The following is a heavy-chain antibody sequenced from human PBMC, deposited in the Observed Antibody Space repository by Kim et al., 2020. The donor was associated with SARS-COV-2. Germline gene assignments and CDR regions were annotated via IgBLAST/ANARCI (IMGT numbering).Heavy chain of an antibody. CDR3: ARESPSYYGSGSYYNADYYGMDV. J-gene: IGHJ6*02. Sequence: GGSLRLSCAASGFTFSSYWMSWVRQAPGKGLEWVANIKQDGSAKYYVDSVKGRFTITRDNAKNSLYLQMNSLRAEDTAVYYCARESPSYYGSGSYYNADYYGMDVWGQGTTVTVSS. V-gene: IGHV3-7*01. D-gene: IGHD3-10*01. CDR2: IKQDGSAK. CDR1: GFTFSSYW.